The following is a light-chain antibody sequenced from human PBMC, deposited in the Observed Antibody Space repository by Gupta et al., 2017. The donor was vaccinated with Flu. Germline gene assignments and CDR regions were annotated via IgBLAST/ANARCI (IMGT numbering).Light chain of an antibody. Sequence: SANIWNIYVSWYQRLPETAPKLLSYDNKKRPSGIPDRCSGSKSGTSATLGITGLQTGYEADYYCGTWDSSLSGGVFGGGTKLTVL. CDR3: GTWDSSLSGGV. J-gene: IGLJ3*02. CDR2: DNK. CDR1: SANIWNIY. V-gene: IGLV1-51*01.